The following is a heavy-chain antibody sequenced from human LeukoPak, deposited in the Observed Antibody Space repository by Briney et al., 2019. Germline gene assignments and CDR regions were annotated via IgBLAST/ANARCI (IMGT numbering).Heavy chain of an antibody. D-gene: IGHD2-2*01. V-gene: IGHV1-18*01. Sequence: ASVKVSCKASGYTFTSYGINWVRQAPGQGLEWMGWISAYNGNTNYAQKLQGRVTMTTDTPTSTAYMELRSLRSDDTAVYYCARDLGYCSSTSCYPRWFDPWGQGTLVTVSS. CDR2: ISAYNGNT. J-gene: IGHJ5*02. CDR3: ARDLGYCSSTSCYPRWFDP. CDR1: GYTFTSYG.